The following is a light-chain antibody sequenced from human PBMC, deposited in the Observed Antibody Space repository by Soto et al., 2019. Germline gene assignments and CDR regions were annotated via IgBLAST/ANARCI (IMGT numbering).Light chain of an antibody. CDR1: QSISTK. Sequence: IVMTQSPATLSVSPGERATLSCRASQSISTKLAWYQQKPGQAPRLLIYGASTRATGIPVRFSGSGSGTEFTLTITSLQFEDFAVYYCQEYNDWRPITFGGGTKVDIK. CDR3: QEYNDWRPIT. J-gene: IGKJ4*01. V-gene: IGKV3-15*01. CDR2: GAS.